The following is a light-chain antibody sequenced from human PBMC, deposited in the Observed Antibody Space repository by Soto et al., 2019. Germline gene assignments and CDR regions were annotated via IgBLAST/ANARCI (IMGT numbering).Light chain of an antibody. V-gene: IGKV3-11*01. CDR3: QQRSNWPPFT. Sequence: EIVLTQSPATLSLSPGERATLSCRASQSVSSYLAWYQQKPGQAPRLLIYDASNRATGIPARFSGSGSVTDFPLPISSLEPEDFAVYYCQQRSNWPPFTFGPGTKVDIK. J-gene: IGKJ3*01. CDR2: DAS. CDR1: QSVSSY.